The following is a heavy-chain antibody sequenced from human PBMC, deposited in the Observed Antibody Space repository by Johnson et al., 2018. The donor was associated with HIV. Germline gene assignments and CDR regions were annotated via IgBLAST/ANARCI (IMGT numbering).Heavy chain of an antibody. Sequence: VQLVESGGGLVQPGGSLRLSCAASGFTFSSYAMSWVRQAPGKGLEWVSAISGSGGSTYYADSVKGRFTISRDNSKNTLYLQMNSLRAEDTAVFYCVKSTQASIVRESGPFGGFHIWGQGTMVTVSS. CDR3: VKSTQASIVRESGPFGGFHI. CDR2: ISGSGGST. V-gene: IGHV3-23*04. D-gene: IGHD2-15*01. J-gene: IGHJ3*02. CDR1: GFTFSSYA.